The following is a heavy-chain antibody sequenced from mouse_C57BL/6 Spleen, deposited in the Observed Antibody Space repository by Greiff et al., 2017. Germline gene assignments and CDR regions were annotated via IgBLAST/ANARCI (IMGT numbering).Heavy chain of an antibody. Sequence: EVKLVESGGGLVKPGGSLKLSCAASGFTFSDYGMHWVRQAPEKGLEWVAYISSGSSTIYYADTVKGRFTISRDNAKNTLFLQMNSLRSEDTAMYYCAKIYYGSSYHYAMDYWGQGTSVTVSS. J-gene: IGHJ4*01. D-gene: IGHD1-1*01. V-gene: IGHV5-17*01. CDR3: AKIYYGSSYHYAMDY. CDR2: ISSGSSTI. CDR1: GFTFSDYG.